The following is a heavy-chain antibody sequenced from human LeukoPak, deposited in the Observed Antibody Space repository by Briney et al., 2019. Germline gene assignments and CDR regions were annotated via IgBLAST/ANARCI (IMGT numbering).Heavy chain of an antibody. J-gene: IGHJ4*02. D-gene: IGHD1-1*01. Sequence: RASETLSLTCSVSGGSISNYYWSWIRQPPGKGLEWIGYIYYSGSTNYNPSLKSRVTISVDTSKNQFSLKLSSVTAADTAVYYCARVQNTNFDYWGQGTLVTVSS. CDR1: GGSISNYY. V-gene: IGHV4-59*01. CDR3: ARVQNTNFDY. CDR2: IYYSGST.